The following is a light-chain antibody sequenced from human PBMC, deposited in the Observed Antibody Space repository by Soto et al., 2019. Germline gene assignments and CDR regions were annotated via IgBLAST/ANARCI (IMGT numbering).Light chain of an antibody. Sequence: DIQMTQSPSTLSASVGDRVTITCRASQSISSWLAWYQQKPGKAPKLLIYKASSLESGVPSRFSGSGSGTEFTLTISSLXPDDFATYYCQQYNSYSRRTFGQGTKVDIK. J-gene: IGKJ1*01. CDR2: KAS. CDR1: QSISSW. V-gene: IGKV1-5*03. CDR3: QQYNSYSRRT.